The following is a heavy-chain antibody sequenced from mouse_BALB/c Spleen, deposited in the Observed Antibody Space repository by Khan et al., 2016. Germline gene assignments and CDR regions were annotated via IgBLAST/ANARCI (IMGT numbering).Heavy chain of an antibody. CDR2: INPTHGNT. CDR3: ASYYGSSYAIDY. D-gene: IGHD1-1*01. J-gene: IGHJ4*01. V-gene: IGHV1-7*01. CDR1: GYTFTSYW. Sequence: QVQLQQSGAELAKPGASVKMSCKASGYTFTSYWMHWVKQRPGQGLEWIGYINPTHGNTEYNQKFKDTATLTADKSSTTAYMKLSSLTSEDSAFYYCASYYGSSYAIDYWGQGTSVTVSS.